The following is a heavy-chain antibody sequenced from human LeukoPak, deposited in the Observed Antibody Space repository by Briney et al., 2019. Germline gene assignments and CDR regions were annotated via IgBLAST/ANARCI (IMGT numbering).Heavy chain of an antibody. V-gene: IGHV4-4*08. CDR1: GASITPYY. Sequence: SETLSLTCSVSGASITPYYWTWIRQSPGKGLEWIGYSHASGSTRYNPSLKSRVTISVDTSKNQFSLKLSSVTAADTAVYYCARGGGYYYGSGRHYWGQGTLVTVSS. J-gene: IGHJ4*02. D-gene: IGHD3-10*01. CDR2: SHASGST. CDR3: ARGGGYYYGSGRHY.